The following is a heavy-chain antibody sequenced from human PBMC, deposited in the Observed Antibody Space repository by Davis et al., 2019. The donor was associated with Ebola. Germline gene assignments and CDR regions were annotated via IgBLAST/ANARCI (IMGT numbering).Heavy chain of an antibody. J-gene: IGHJ4*02. CDR1: GGSISSYY. Sequence: PSETLSLTCTVSGGSISSYYWSWIRQPPGKGLEWIGYIYYSGSTNYNPSLKSRVTISVDTSKNQFSLKLSSVTAADTAVYYCARGEWLLNWGQGTLVTVSS. V-gene: IGHV4-59*01. CDR2: IYYSGST. D-gene: IGHD5-12*01. CDR3: ARGEWLLN.